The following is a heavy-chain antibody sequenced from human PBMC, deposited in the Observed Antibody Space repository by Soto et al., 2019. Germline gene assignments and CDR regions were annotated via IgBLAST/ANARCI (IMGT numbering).Heavy chain of an antibody. CDR1: GFTFSSYS. D-gene: IGHD1-1*01. Sequence: GGSLRLSCAASGFTFSSYSMNWVRQAPGKGLEWVSYISSSSSTIYYADSVKGRFTISRDNAKNSLYLQMNSLRAEDTAVYYCARDLRLEPTNDWFDPWGQGTLVTVSS. V-gene: IGHV3-48*01. J-gene: IGHJ5*02. CDR3: ARDLRLEPTNDWFDP. CDR2: ISSSSSTI.